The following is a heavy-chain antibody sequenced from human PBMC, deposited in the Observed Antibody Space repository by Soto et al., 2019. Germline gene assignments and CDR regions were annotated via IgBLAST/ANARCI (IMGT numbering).Heavy chain of an antibody. CDR1: AFTFRNYG. Sequence: QGQLVESGGGVVQPGTSLRLSCAASAFTFRNYGMHWVRQAPGKGLEWVALIWYDGGNQHYADSVKGRFTISRDNSKNTLYLQMNSLRVEDTAVYYCASDSDDFWTNYGLDVWGQGTTVTVSS. D-gene: IGHD3-3*01. J-gene: IGHJ6*02. CDR2: IWYDGGNQ. CDR3: ASDSDDFWTNYGLDV. V-gene: IGHV3-33*01.